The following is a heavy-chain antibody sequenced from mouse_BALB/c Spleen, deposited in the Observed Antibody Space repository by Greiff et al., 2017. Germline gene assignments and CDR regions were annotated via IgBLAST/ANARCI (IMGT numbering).Heavy chain of an antibody. CDR2: INSNGGST. CDR1: GFTFSSYG. CDR3: ARNRYDGAMDY. V-gene: IGHV5-6-3*01. Sequence: EVKVVESGGGLVQPGGSLKLSCAASGFTFSSYGMSWVRQTPDKRLELVATINSNGGSTYYPDSVKGRFTISRDNAKNTLYLQMSSLKSEDTAMYYCARNRYDGAMDYWGQGTSVTVSS. J-gene: IGHJ4*01. D-gene: IGHD2-14*01.